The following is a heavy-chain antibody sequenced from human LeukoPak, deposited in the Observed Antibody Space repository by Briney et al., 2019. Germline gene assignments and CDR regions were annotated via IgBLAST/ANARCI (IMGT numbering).Heavy chain of an antibody. Sequence: SETLSLTCTVSGGSISSSSYYWGWIRQSPGKGLEWIGNIYYSGSTYYNPSLKSRVTISVDTSKNQFSLKLSSVTAADTAVYYCARRPPSGSPVDYWGQGTLVTVSS. CDR2: IYYSGST. CDR3: ARRPPSGSPVDY. V-gene: IGHV4-39*01. D-gene: IGHD1-26*01. J-gene: IGHJ4*02. CDR1: GGSISSSSYY.